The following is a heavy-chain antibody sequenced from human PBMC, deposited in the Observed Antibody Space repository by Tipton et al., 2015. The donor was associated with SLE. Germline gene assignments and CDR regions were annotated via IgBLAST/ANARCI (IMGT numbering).Heavy chain of an antibody. CDR1: GGSISSYY. CDR3: ARDMIFGVDYYYGMDV. Sequence: TLSLTCTVSGGSISSYYWSWIRQPPGKGLEWIGEINHSGSTYYNPSLKSRVTISVDTSKNQFSLKLSSVTAADTAVYYCARDMIFGVDYYYGMDVWGQGTTVTVSS. D-gene: IGHD3/OR15-3a*01. CDR2: INHSGST. J-gene: IGHJ6*02. V-gene: IGHV4-59*12.